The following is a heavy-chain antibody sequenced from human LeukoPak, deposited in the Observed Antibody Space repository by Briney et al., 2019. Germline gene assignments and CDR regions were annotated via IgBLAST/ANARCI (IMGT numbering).Heavy chain of an antibody. Sequence: SETLSLTCAVYGGSFSGYCWSWIRQPPGKGLEWIGEINHSGSTNYNPSLKSRVTISVDTSKNQFSLKLSSVTAADTAVYYCASRYCSSTSCYSNWFDPWGQGTLVTVSS. D-gene: IGHD2-2*01. V-gene: IGHV4-34*01. CDR2: INHSGST. J-gene: IGHJ5*02. CDR3: ASRYCSSTSCYSNWFDP. CDR1: GGSFSGYC.